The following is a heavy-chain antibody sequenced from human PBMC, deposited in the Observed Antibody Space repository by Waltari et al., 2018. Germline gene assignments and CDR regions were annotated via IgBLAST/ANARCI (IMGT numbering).Heavy chain of an antibody. J-gene: IGHJ4*02. Sequence: EVQLLESGGGLVQPGGSLRLAWAASGFTFIRYASPWVRQAPGKGLEWVSSISGPALTTFYADSVKGRFSVSRDNSKNTLYLQINGLRADDTAVYYCAKAGGIAAAEFQFDFWGRGTLVTVSS. CDR3: AKAGGIAAAEFQFDF. D-gene: IGHD6-13*01. CDR1: GFTFIRYA. V-gene: IGHV3-23*01. CDR2: ISGPALTT.